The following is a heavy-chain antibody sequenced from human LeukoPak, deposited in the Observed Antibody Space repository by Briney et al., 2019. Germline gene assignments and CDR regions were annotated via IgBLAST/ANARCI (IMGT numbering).Heavy chain of an antibody. Sequence: SQTLSLTCTVSGGSISSGSYYWSWIRQPAGKGLEWTGRIYTSGSTNYNPSLKSRVTISVDTSKDQFSLKLSSVTAADTAVYYCARDSSYAFDIWGQGTMVTVSS. CDR2: IYTSGST. J-gene: IGHJ3*02. CDR3: ARDSSYAFDI. CDR1: GGSISSGSYY. V-gene: IGHV4-61*02.